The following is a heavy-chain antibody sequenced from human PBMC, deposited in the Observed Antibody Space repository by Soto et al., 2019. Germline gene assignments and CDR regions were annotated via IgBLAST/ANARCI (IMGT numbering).Heavy chain of an antibody. V-gene: IGHV3-30-3*02. D-gene: IGHD1-26*01. J-gene: IGHJ4*02. CDR1: GFTFSSYA. CDR2: ISYDGSNK. Sequence: GGSLRLSCAASGFTFSSYAMHWVRQAPGKGLEWVAVISYDGSNKYYADSVKGRFTISRDNSKNTLYLQMNSLRAEDTALYYCAKNGAYCLEFWGQGTPVTVSS. CDR3: AKNGAYCLEF.